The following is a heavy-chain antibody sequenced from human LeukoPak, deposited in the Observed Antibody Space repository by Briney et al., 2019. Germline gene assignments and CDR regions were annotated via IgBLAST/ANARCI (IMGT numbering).Heavy chain of an antibody. Sequence: PSQTLSLTCTVSGGSISSGGYYWSWIRQHPGKGLEWIGYIYYTGSTYYNPSLKSRVTISVDTSKNQISLKLSSVTAADTAVYYCASAPRVSSWEPPQYYYMDVWGKGTTVTVSS. J-gene: IGHJ6*03. D-gene: IGHD6-13*01. CDR3: ASAPRVSSWEPPQYYYMDV. CDR2: IYYTGST. V-gene: IGHV4-31*03. CDR1: GGSISSGGYY.